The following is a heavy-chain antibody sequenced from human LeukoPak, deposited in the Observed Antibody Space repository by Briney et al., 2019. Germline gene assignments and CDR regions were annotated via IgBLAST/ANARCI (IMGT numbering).Heavy chain of an antibody. V-gene: IGHV4-59*01. D-gene: IGHD6-6*01. CDR3: ARRGVNCSSYYFDY. J-gene: IGHJ4*02. Sequence: PSETLSLTCTVSGGSISSYYWSWIRQPPGKGLEWIGYIYYIGSTNYNPSLKSRVTISVDTSKNQFSLNLSSVTAADTAVYYCARRGVNCSSYYFDYWGQRTLVTVSS. CDR1: GGSISSYY. CDR2: IYYIGST.